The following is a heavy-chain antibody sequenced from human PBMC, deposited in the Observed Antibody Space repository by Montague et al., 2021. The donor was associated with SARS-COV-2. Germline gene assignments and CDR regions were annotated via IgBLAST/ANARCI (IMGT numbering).Heavy chain of an antibody. J-gene: IGHJ6*02. Sequence: SETLSLTCTVSGGSISSYYWTWIRQPPGKGLESIGYIYHNVSTKYTPSLKSRVTIPVDTSKHQCSLKLSSVSVAHTAVYYCARGGGNSADYYNYTMDVWGQGTTVTGFS. D-gene: IGHD4-23*01. V-gene: IGHV4-59*01. CDR1: GGSISSYY. CDR3: ARGGGNSADYYNYTMDV. CDR2: IYHNVST.